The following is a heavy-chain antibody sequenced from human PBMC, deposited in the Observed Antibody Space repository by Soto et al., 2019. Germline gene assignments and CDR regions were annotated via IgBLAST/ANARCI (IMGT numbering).Heavy chain of an antibody. CDR2: VYHSGST. Sequence: SETLSLTCVVSGGSISSDNWWTWVRQPPDRGLEWIGEVYHSGSTNYNPSLKSRVIISVDKSQNQFSLMLSSVSAADTAVYYCARDPYYQPPTFWGPGTRVTVFS. J-gene: IGHJ4*01. V-gene: IGHV4-4*02. CDR1: GGSISSDNW. D-gene: IGHD3-10*01. CDR3: ARDPYYQPPTF.